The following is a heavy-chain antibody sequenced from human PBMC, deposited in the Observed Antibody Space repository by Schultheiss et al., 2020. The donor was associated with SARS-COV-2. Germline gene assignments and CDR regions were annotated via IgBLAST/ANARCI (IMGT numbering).Heavy chain of an antibody. CDR2: IYSVGSI. CDR1: GFTASANY. V-gene: IGHV3-66*02. J-gene: IGHJ4*02. D-gene: IGHD2-15*01. Sequence: GGSLRLSCAASGFTASANYMSWVRQAPGKGLEWVSVIYSVGSIYYADSAQGRFTISRDNSKNTLYLQMNSLRPEDTALYYCASGLLAGPNHFDYWGQGTLVTVSS. CDR3: ASGLLAGPNHFDY.